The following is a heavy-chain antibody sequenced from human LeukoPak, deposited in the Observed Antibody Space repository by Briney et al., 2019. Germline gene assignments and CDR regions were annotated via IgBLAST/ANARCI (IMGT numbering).Heavy chain of an antibody. V-gene: IGHV4-4*02. J-gene: IGHJ4*02. D-gene: IGHD1-7*01. CDR2: IYHSGNN. CDR1: GGTISSSSG. CDR3: TGELELRY. Sequence: ASETLSLTCAVSGGTISSSSGWSWVRQPPGEGLGWIGVIYHSGNNNYNPSLKSRITISVDKSKNQFYLKMSSVTAEDTAVYYCTGELELRYWGQGTLVTVSS.